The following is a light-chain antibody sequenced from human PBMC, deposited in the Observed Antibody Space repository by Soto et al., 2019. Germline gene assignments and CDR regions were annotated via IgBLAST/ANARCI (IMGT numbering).Light chain of an antibody. CDR1: SSDVGGYSY. CDR2: DVS. CDR3: SSYTSSSTLV. Sequence: QSVLTQPASVSGSPGQSITISCTGTSSDVGGYSYVSWYQQHPGKAPKLMICDVSNRPSGVSNRFSGSKSGNTASLTISGLQAEDEADYYCSSYTSSSTLVFGGGTKLTVL. V-gene: IGLV2-14*01. J-gene: IGLJ2*01.